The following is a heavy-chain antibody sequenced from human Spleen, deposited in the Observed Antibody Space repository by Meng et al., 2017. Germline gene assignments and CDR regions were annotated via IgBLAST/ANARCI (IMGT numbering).Heavy chain of an antibody. D-gene: IGHD3-22*01. CDR2: ISSSSTYI. J-gene: IGHJ6*02. Sequence: GGSLRLSCAASGFTFSSYSMNWVRQAPGKGLEWVSYISSSSTYIYYADSVKGRFTISRDNAKNSLYLQMDSLRAEDTAVYYCASPVYDSSDFSVYYYYDMDVWGQGTMVTVSS. CDR1: GFTFSSYS. V-gene: IGHV3-21*01. CDR3: ASPVYDSSDFSVYYYYDMDV.